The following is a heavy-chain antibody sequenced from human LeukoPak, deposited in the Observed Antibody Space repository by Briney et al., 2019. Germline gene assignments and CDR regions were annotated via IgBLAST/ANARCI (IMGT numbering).Heavy chain of an antibody. CDR3: AKDRYGYYGMDV. CDR2: ISGSGGNT. Sequence: GGSLRLSCAASGFTFSSYAMSWVRQAPGKGLEWVSAISGSGGNTYYADSVKGRLTISRGNSKNTLYLQMNSLRAEDTAVYYCAKDRYGYYGMDVWGQGTTVTVSS. V-gene: IGHV3-23*01. CDR1: GFTFSSYA. D-gene: IGHD4-17*01. J-gene: IGHJ6*02.